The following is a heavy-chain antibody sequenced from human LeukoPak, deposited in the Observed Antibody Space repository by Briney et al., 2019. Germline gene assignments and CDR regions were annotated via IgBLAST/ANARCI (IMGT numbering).Heavy chain of an antibody. CDR1: GYTFPSYY. D-gene: IGHD2-2*01. V-gene: IGHV1-46*01. CDR3: ARELYCSSTSCFRYYYMDV. Sequence: GASVKVSCQATGYTFPSYYMHWVRQAPGKGLEWMGIIHPSGGSTSYGQKFQGRVPMTRDMSTSTVCMELSSLRSEDTAVYYCARELYCSSTSCFRYYYMDVWGKGTTVTVSS. J-gene: IGHJ6*03. CDR2: IHPSGGST.